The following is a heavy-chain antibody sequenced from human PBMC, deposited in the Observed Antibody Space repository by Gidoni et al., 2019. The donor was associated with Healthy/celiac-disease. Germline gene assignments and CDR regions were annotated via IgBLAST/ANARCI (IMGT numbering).Heavy chain of an antibody. CDR2: ISYDGSNK. J-gene: IGHJ4*02. CDR3: AKAGGNQYYFDY. D-gene: IGHD2-15*01. V-gene: IGHV3-30*18. Sequence: QVQLVESGGGVVQPGRSLRLSCAAPGFTFSSYGMHWVRKAPGKGLGWVAVISYDGSNKHYADSAKGRFTISRDNSKNTLYLKMNSRRVEDTAVYYCAKAGGNQYYFDYWGQGTLVTVSS. CDR1: GFTFSSYG.